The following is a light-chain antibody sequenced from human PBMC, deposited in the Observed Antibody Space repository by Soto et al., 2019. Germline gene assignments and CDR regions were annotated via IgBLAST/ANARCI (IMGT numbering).Light chain of an antibody. J-gene: IGKJ1*01. CDR2: AAS. CDR3: QQSHSTWT. Sequence: DIRVSQSPSSLSASAGDRVTITCRASQSISSYLNWYQQKPGKAAKLLIYAASSLQSGVPSRFSGSGSGTDFTLTISSLQPEDFATYYCQQSHSTWTFGQGTKVDIK. V-gene: IGKV1-39*01. CDR1: QSISSY.